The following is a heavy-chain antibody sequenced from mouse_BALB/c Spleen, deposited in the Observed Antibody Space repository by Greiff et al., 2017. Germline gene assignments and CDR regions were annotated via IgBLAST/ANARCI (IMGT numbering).Heavy chain of an antibody. CDR3: ARGGWLLRGYFDY. CDR1: GFSLTGYG. D-gene: IGHD2-3*01. CDR2: KWGDGST. V-gene: IGHV2-6-7*01. J-gene: IGHJ2*01. Sequence: VQGVESGPGLVAPSQSLSITCTVSGFSLTGYGVNRVRQPPGKGLEWLGMKWGDGSTDYNSALKSRLSISKDNSKSQVVLKMNSLQTDDTARYYCARGGWLLRGYFDYWGQGTTLTVSS.